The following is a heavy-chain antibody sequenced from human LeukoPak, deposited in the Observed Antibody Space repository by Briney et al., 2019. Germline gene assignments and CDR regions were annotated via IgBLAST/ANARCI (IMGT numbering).Heavy chain of an antibody. CDR2: INHSGST. CDR1: GGSFSGYY. Sequence: SETLSLTCAVYGGSFSGYYWSWIRQPPGKGLEWIGEINHSGSTNYNPSLKSRVTKSVDTSKNQFSLKLSSVTAADTAVYYCAIVLMVYAKSGGFDYWGQGTLVTVSS. CDR3: AIVLMVYAKSGGFDY. D-gene: IGHD2-8*01. V-gene: IGHV4-34*01. J-gene: IGHJ4*02.